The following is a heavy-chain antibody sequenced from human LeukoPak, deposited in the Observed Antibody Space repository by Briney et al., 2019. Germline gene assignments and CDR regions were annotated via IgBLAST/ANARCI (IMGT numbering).Heavy chain of an antibody. CDR3: ARALYYYDSSGHPWFDP. J-gene: IGHJ5*02. Sequence: SETLSLTCTVSGGSISSYYWSWIRQPPGKGLEWIGYIYYSGSTNYNPSLKSRVTISVDTSKNQFSLKLSPVTAADTAVYYCARALYYYDSSGHPWFDPWGQGTLVTVSS. CDR1: GGSISSYY. CDR2: IYYSGST. D-gene: IGHD3-22*01. V-gene: IGHV4-59*01.